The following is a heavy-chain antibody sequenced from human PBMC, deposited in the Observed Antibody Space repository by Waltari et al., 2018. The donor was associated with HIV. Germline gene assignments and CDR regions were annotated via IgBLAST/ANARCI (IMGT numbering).Heavy chain of an antibody. Sequence: EVRLFESGGVLVQPGGSLRLSCAASGFAFSNYAMTWVRQAPGKGRKWVSTISSNGITAYHADSVKGRFTISRDNSKNTLSLQMKSLRVEDMALYFCAKDLWDLTVIRGAFWFDPWGQGTLVTVSS. CDR3: AKDLWDLTVIRGAFWFDP. J-gene: IGHJ5*02. CDR2: ISSNGITA. CDR1: GFAFSNYA. D-gene: IGHD1-20*01. V-gene: IGHV3-23*01.